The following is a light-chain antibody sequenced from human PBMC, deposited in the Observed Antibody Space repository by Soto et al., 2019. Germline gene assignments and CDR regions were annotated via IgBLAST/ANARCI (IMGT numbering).Light chain of an antibody. V-gene: IGKV3-20*01. CDR1: QSVSSSY. Sequence: EIVLTQSPGTLSLSPGERATLSCRASQSVSSSYLAWYQQKPGQAPRLPIYGASSRATGIPDRFSGSGSGTDFTLTISRLEPEDPAVYYCQQYGSSPPYTFGQGTKLEIK. CDR3: QQYGSSPPYT. J-gene: IGKJ2*01. CDR2: GAS.